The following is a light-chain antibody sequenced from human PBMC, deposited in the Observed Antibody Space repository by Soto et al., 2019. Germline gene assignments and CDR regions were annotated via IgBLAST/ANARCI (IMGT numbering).Light chain of an antibody. CDR1: QSVSTK. J-gene: IGKJ1*01. CDR2: GAS. V-gene: IGKV3-15*01. Sequence: EMVRTQSQATLSVSLGERATLACRASQSVSTKLVWYQQNSGQAHRLLIYGASTRASGIPARFSGSESGTELPLTISRLQYEDFAVYYCQRHDQGCTFGQGTKVDIK. CDR3: QRHDQGCT.